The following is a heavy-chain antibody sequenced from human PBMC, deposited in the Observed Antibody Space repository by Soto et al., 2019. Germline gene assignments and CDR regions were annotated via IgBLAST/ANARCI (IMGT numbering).Heavy chain of an antibody. CDR1: GDSITSGPYY. J-gene: IGHJ4*02. CDR3: ARSGGSNSWYGVFDF. Sequence: QVQLQESGPGLVKPSQTLSVTCTVSGDSITSGPYYWSWVRQLPGRGLEWIGYIYFRGNSYYNPSLKSRITISLDRPKNQFSLELNSVTAADTAVYYCARSGGSNSWYGVFDFWGQGTLVNVSS. D-gene: IGHD2-15*01. CDR2: IYFRGNS. V-gene: IGHV4-31*03.